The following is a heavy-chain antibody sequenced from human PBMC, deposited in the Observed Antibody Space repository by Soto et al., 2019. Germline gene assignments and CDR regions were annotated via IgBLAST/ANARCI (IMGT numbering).Heavy chain of an antibody. CDR3: ARSRIDWPYSSYYCSMVV. J-gene: IGHJ6*04. Sequence: PSETLSLTCAVYGGSFSGYYWSWIRQPPGKGLEWIGEINHSGSTNYNPSLKSRVTISVDTSKNQFSLKLSSVTAADTAVYYCARSRIDWPYSSYYCSMVVWGKGTTVTVSS. D-gene: IGHD3-9*01. V-gene: IGHV4-34*01. CDR1: GGSFSGYY. CDR2: INHSGST.